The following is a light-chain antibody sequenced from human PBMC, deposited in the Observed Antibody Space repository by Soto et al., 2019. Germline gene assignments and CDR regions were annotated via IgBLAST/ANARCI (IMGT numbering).Light chain of an antibody. V-gene: IGKV3-11*01. CDR3: QQRTNWPWT. CDR2: DAS. CDR1: KSVGGD. J-gene: IGKJ1*01. Sequence: DIVLTQSPATLSLTPGQGASLSCRASKSVGGDLVWYQQHPGQAPRLLIYDASNRVTGIPPRFSGSGSGTDFTLTISSLEPEDFALYYCQQRTNWPWTFGQGTKVDIK.